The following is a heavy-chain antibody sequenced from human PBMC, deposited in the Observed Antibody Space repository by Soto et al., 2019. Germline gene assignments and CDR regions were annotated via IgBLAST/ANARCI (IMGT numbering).Heavy chain of an antibody. V-gene: IGHV4-34*01. CDR2: INHSGST. J-gene: IGHJ4*02. Sequence: PSETLSLTCAVYGGSFSGYYWSWIRQPPGKGLEWIGEINHSGSTNYNPSLKSRVTISVDTSKNQFSLKLSSVTAADTAVYYCARAHRYCSGGSCHDFDYWGQGTLVTVSS. CDR3: ARAHRYCSGGSCHDFDY. CDR1: GGSFSGYY. D-gene: IGHD2-15*01.